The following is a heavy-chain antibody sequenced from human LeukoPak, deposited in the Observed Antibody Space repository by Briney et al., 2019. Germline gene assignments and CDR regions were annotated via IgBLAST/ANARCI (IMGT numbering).Heavy chain of an antibody. CDR1: GFTFSGHW. V-gene: IGHV3-74*01. CDR2: TNSDGSSR. D-gene: IGHD1-26*01. J-gene: IGHJ6*03. Sequence: GGSLRLSCAVSGFTFSGHWMFWVRQAPGKGLEWVSSTNSDGSSRGYTDSVKGRFTISRDNAKNSLYLQMNSLTAEDTAVYYCARDPYSGNYGNTYYYYMDVWGKGTTVTVSS. CDR3: ARDPYSGNYGNTYYYYMDV.